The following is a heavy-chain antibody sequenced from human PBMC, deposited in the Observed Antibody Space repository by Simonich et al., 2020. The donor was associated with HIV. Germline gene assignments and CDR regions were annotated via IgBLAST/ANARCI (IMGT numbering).Heavy chain of an antibody. D-gene: IGHD5-12*01. CDR1: GYTFTSYG. CDR3: ARGSGYDYSTGIFDI. J-gene: IGHJ3*02. V-gene: IGHV1-18*01. Sequence: QVQLVQSGAEVKKPGASVKVSCKASGYTFTSYGISWVRQGPGQGLEWMGWTSADNGNTNDAQKLQGRVTMTTDTSTSTAYMELRSLRSDDTAVYYCARGSGYDYSTGIFDIWGQGTMVTVSS. CDR2: TSADNGNT.